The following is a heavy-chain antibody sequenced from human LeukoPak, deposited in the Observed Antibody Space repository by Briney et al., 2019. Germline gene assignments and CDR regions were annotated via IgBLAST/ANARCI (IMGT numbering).Heavy chain of an antibody. Sequence: GESLKISCKGSGYSFTSYWIGWVRQMPGKGLEWMGIIYPGDSDTRYSPSFQGQVTIPADKSISTAYLQWSSLKASDTAMDYCARPYCGGDCKGAFDIWGQGTMVTVSS. CDR2: IYPGDSDT. V-gene: IGHV5-51*01. CDR3: ARPYCGGDCKGAFDI. D-gene: IGHD2-21*02. J-gene: IGHJ3*02. CDR1: GYSFTSYW.